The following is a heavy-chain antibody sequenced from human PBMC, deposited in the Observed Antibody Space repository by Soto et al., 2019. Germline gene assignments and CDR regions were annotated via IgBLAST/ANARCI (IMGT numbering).Heavy chain of an antibody. CDR3: AKGTTTEKVDS. J-gene: IGHJ5*01. CDR2: VHNSGSI. CDR1: GGSISSHY. Sequence: SETLSLTCTVSGGSISSHYWSWIRQPPGKRLEWIGYVHNSGSINYNPSLKSRVTTAVDTSKNQFSLRLSSVTAADTAVYYCAKGTTTEKVDSWGHGILVTVSS. V-gene: IGHV4-59*08. D-gene: IGHD1-1*01.